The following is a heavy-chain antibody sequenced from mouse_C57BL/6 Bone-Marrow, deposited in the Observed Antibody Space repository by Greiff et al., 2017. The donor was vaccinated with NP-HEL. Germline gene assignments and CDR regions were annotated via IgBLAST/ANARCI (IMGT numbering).Heavy chain of an antibody. J-gene: IGHJ3*01. CDR3: ARERAYGNYQAWFAY. Sequence: QVQLKQPGTELVKPGASVKLSCKASGYTFTSYWMHWVKQRPGQGLEWIGNINPSNGGTNYNEKFKSKATLTVDKSSSTAYMQLSSLTSEDSAVYYCARERAYGNYQAWFAYWGQGTLVTVSA. V-gene: IGHV1-53*01. CDR2: INPSNGGT. CDR1: GYTFTSYW. D-gene: IGHD2-1*01.